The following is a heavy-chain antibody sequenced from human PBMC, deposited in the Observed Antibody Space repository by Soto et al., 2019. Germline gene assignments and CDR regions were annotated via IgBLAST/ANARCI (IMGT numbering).Heavy chain of an antibody. CDR3: GRLGLPSAMDV. J-gene: IGHJ6*02. CDR1: GFTFSNYR. D-gene: IGHD5-12*01. CDR2: ISGDGSSA. V-gene: IGHV3-74*01. Sequence: PGGSLRLSCAASGFTFSNYRMRWVRQAPGKGLVWVSTISGDGSSARDADIAKGRFIISRDNAKNTLYLQMNSLGAEDTAVYYCGRLGLPSAMDVWGRGTTVTVSS.